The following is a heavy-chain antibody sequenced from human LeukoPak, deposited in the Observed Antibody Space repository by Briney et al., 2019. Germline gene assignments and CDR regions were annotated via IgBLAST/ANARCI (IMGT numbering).Heavy chain of an antibody. CDR3: ARARCSSTSCYSQYYGMDV. D-gene: IGHD2-2*01. J-gene: IGHJ6*04. Sequence: SVKVSCKASGGAFSSYAISWVRQAPGQGLEWMGGIIPIFGTANYAQKFQGRVTITADESTSTAYMELSSLRSEDTAVYYCARARCSSTSCYSQYYGMDVWGKGTTVTVSS. CDR1: GGAFSSYA. V-gene: IGHV1-69*13. CDR2: IIPIFGTA.